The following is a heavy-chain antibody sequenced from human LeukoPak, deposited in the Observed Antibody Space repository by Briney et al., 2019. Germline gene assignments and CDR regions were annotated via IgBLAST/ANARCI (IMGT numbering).Heavy chain of an antibody. CDR3: AKTVYYYDSSAYFDAFDI. Sequence: SETLSLTCVVSGYSINNGYYWGWIRQTPGKGLEWIGSMYYNRDTYYNPSLSSRVIMSIDTSKNVFSLKLNSVTAAGTAVYYCAKTVYYYDSSAYFDAFDIWGQGTMVAVSS. CDR2: MYYNRDT. D-gene: IGHD3-22*01. V-gene: IGHV4-38-2*01. CDR1: GYSINNGYY. J-gene: IGHJ3*02.